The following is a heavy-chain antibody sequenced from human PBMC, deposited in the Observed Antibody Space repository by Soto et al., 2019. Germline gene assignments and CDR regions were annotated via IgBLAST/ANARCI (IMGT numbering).Heavy chain of an antibody. Sequence: GGSLRLSCAASGFTFTDYWMTWVRQAPGKGLEWVANIKQDGSEENYVDSVTGRFTISRDNAKKSLSLQMNSLRAEDTAVYYCVRNYFYYYYMDVWGKGTTVTVSS. CDR3: VRNYFYYYYMDV. J-gene: IGHJ6*03. CDR1: GFTFTDYW. CDR2: IKQDGSEE. V-gene: IGHV3-7*01.